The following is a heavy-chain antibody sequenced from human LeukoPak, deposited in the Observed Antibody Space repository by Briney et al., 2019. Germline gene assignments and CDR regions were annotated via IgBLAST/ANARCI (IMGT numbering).Heavy chain of an antibody. Sequence: ASVKVSCKASGYTFTGYYIHWVRQAPGQGLEWMGWINPNSGGTDYEQKFQGWVTMTRDTSISTAYMELSRLTSDDTAVYYCAGDIVVVVAAIPGWFDPWGQGTLVTASS. J-gene: IGHJ5*02. D-gene: IGHD2-15*01. CDR1: GYTFTGYY. CDR2: INPNSGGT. CDR3: AGDIVVVVAAIPGWFDP. V-gene: IGHV1-2*04.